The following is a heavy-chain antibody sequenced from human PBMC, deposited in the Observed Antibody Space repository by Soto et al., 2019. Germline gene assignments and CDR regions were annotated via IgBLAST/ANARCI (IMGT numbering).Heavy chain of an antibody. CDR3: ARSGYSSGFDYYYYGMDV. Sequence: PGGSLRLSCAASGFTFISYEMHWVRQAPGKGLEWVSYISSSSTTIHYADSVKGRFTISRDNAKNSLYLEMNSLRAEDTAVYYCARSGYSSGFDYYYYGMDVWGQGTTVTVSS. D-gene: IGHD5-18*01. J-gene: IGHJ6*02. CDR1: GFTFISYE. V-gene: IGHV3-48*03. CDR2: ISSSSTTI.